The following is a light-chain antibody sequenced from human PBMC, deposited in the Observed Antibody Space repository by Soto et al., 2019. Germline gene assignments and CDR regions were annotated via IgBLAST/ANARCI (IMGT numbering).Light chain of an antibody. CDR1: QSLGSL. CDR2: DIS. CDR3: QQRASWPLT. Sequence: EIVLTQSPATLSLSPGERATLSCRASQSLGSLLAWYQQKPGQAPRLLIYDISNRATGIPARFSGSGSGTDFTLTISSLEPEDFAVYFCQQRASWPLTFGGGTKVEIK. J-gene: IGKJ4*01. V-gene: IGKV3-11*01.